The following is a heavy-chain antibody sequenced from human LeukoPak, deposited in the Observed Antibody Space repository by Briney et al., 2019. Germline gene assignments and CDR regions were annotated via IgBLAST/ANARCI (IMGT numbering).Heavy chain of an antibody. CDR2: INPSGGST. V-gene: IGHV1-46*01. J-gene: IGHJ4*02. CDR1: GYTFTSYY. D-gene: IGHD3-9*01. Sequence: ASVKVSSKASGYTFTSYYMHWVRQAPGQGLEWMGIINPSGGSTNYAQKFQGRVTMTRDTSTSTVYMELSSLRSEDTAVYYCARDPTGYHYFDYWGQGTLVTVSS. CDR3: ARDPTGYHYFDY.